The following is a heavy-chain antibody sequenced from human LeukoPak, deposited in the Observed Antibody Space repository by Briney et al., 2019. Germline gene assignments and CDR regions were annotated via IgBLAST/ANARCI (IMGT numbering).Heavy chain of an antibody. Sequence: GGSLRLSCAASGFTVSSNYMSWVRQAPGKGLEWVSVIYSGGSTYYADSVKGRFTISRDNSKNTLYLQMNSLRAEDTAVYYCAKETGYYDSSGLFDYWGQGTLVTVSS. CDR1: GFTVSSNY. CDR2: IYSGGST. D-gene: IGHD3-22*01. J-gene: IGHJ4*02. CDR3: AKETGYYDSSGLFDY. V-gene: IGHV3-53*01.